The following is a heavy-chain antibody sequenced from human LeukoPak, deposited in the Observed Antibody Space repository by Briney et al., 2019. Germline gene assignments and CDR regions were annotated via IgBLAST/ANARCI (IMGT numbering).Heavy chain of an antibody. CDR2: ISSSSSYI. CDR1: GFTFSSYS. CDR3: ARDRPDSSGYYLRFGYFDY. Sequence: GGSLRLSCAASGFTFSSYSMNWVRQAPGKGLEWVSSISSSSSYIYYADSVKGRFTISRDNAKNSLYLQMNSLRAEDTAVYYCARDRPDSSGYYLRFGYFDYWGQGTLVTVSS. D-gene: IGHD3-22*01. V-gene: IGHV3-21*01. J-gene: IGHJ4*02.